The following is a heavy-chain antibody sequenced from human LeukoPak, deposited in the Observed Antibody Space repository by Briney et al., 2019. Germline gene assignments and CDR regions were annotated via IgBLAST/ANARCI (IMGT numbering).Heavy chain of an antibody. J-gene: IGHJ4*02. Sequence: PGGSLRLSCAASGFTFISYWMSWVRQAPGKGLEWVSAISGGGGSTYYADSVKGQFTISRDNSKNTLYLQMNSLRAEDTAIYYCARDGWLLNYFDYWGQGTLVTVSS. CDR2: ISGGGGST. CDR3: ARDGWLLNYFDY. CDR1: GFTFISYW. D-gene: IGHD5-12*01. V-gene: IGHV3-23*01.